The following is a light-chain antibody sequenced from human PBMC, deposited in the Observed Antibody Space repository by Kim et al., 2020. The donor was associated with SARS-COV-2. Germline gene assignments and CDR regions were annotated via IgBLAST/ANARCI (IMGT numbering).Light chain of an antibody. V-gene: IGKV3-15*01. CDR2: GAS. CDR3: QQYNNWPPT. CDR1: QSVSSN. Sequence: VSPGERATRSGRASQSVSSNLAWYQQKPGQAPRLLIYGASTRATGIPARFSGSGSGTEFTLTISSLQSEDFAVYYCQQYNNWPPTFGQGTKVEIK. J-gene: IGKJ1*01.